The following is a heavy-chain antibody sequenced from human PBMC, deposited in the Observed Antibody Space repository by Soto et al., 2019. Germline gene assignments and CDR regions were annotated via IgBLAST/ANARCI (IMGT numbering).Heavy chain of an antibody. CDR2: ISSSSSTI. Sequence: GGSLRLSCAASGFTFSSYSMNWVRQAPGKGLEWVSYISSSSSTIYYADSVKGRFTISRDNAKNSLYLQMNSLRDEDTAVYYCARDQAHQWLVPRSFDYWGQGTLVTVSS. J-gene: IGHJ4*02. D-gene: IGHD6-19*01. CDR1: GFTFSSYS. V-gene: IGHV3-48*02. CDR3: ARDQAHQWLVPRSFDY.